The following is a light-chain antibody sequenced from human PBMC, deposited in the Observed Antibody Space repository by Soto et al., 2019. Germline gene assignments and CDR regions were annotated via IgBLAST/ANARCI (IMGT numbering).Light chain of an antibody. CDR3: QQYNNWPFS. J-gene: IGKJ5*01. CDR2: AAS. V-gene: IGKV1-39*01. Sequence: DIQITQSPSSLSSSVSDRFTITCRASQSISSYLNWYQQKPGKAPKLLIYAASSLQSGVPSRFSGSGSGTDFTLTISGLQSEDSAVYFCQQYNNWPFSFGQGTRLEIK. CDR1: QSISSY.